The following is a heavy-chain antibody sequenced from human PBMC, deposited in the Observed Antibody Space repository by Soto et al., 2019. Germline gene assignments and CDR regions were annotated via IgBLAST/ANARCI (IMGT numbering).Heavy chain of an antibody. V-gene: IGHV1-2*02. CDR1: GYTFTGYY. CDR2: INPTSGDT. CDR3: AKGGAIVAAGTRVYLYNAMDV. D-gene: IGHD1-26*01. Sequence: QVQLVQSGTEVKRPGDSVKVSCKASGYTFTGYYVHWVRQAPGQGLEWMGWINPTSGDTYLAQRFQGRATVNRDTSIGTAYMEVRGLTSDDTAEYYCAKGGAIVAAGTRVYLYNAMDVWGQGTTVTVSS. J-gene: IGHJ6*02.